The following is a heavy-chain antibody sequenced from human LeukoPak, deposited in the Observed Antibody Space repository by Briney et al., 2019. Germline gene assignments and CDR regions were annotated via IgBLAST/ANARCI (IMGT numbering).Heavy chain of an antibody. CDR1: GGTFSSYA. J-gene: IGHJ6*03. CDR2: MIPIFGTA. V-gene: IGHV1-69*05. Sequence: SVRVSCKASGGTFSSYAISWVRQAPGQGLEWMGGMIPIFGTANYARKFQGRVTITTDESTSTAYMELSSLRSEDTAVYYCARCPLYCTNGVCYNGLYYYYYMDVWGKGTTVTVSS. D-gene: IGHD2-8*01. CDR3: ARCPLYCTNGVCYNGLYYYYYMDV.